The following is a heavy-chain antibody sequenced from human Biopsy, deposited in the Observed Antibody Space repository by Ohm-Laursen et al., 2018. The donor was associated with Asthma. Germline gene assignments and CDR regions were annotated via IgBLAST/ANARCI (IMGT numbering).Heavy chain of an antibody. Sequence: SVKVSCKASGYTFNSAGITWVRQAPGQGLEWMGWISVYNGNTKVAQKLQDRVTMITDKSTSTAYMELRSLRSDDTAVYFCARAVDYSHYYGIDVWGQGTTVTVS. V-gene: IGHV1-18*01. CDR2: ISVYNGNT. J-gene: IGHJ6*02. CDR3: ARAVDYSHYYGIDV. D-gene: IGHD3-10*01. CDR1: GYTFNSAG.